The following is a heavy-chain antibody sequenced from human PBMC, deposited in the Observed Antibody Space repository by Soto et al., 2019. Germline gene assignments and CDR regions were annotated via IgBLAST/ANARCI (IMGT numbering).Heavy chain of an antibody. CDR1: GYTFTGYY. CDR3: ARGGRIKDTAMAPYYYYYGMDV. J-gene: IGHJ6*02. V-gene: IGHV1-2*04. CDR2: INPNIGGT. D-gene: IGHD5-18*01. Sequence: QVQLVQSGAEVKKPGASVKVSCKASGYTFTGYYMHWVRQAPGQGLETMGWINPNIGGTNYAQKFQGWVAMTRDTSLSTAYMELSRLRSYDTAVYYCARGGRIKDTAMAPYYYYYGMDVWGQGTTVTVSS.